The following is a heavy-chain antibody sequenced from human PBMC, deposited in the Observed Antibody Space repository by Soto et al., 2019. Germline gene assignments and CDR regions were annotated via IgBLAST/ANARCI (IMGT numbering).Heavy chain of an antibody. CDR2: IKTKIEGGTT. CDR1: GFIFMNTW. J-gene: IGHJ6*02. D-gene: IGHD2-2*02. CDR3: TADIPNIRATNGMDG. Sequence: PGGSLTLSCAASGFIFMNTWINWVRQAPWKGLEWVGRIKTKIEGGTTNYAAPVKGRFTVSGDDSKNTVYLHMNSLRTEDTAVYYCTADIPNIRATNGMDGLSQGTTLTISS. V-gene: IGHV3-15*07.